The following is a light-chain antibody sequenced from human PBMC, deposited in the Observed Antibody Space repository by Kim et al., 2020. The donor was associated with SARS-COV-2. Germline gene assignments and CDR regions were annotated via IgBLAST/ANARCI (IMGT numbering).Light chain of an antibody. CDR2: GNT. CDR1: TSNIGAGYA. Sequence: GQRVTISCTGSTSNIGAGYAVHWYQRLPGSAPKLLIFGNTNRPSGVPDRFSGSKSGTSASLAITGLQAEDEADYYCQSYDNTLSFVFGTGTKVTVL. CDR3: QSYDNTLSFV. J-gene: IGLJ1*01. V-gene: IGLV1-40*01.